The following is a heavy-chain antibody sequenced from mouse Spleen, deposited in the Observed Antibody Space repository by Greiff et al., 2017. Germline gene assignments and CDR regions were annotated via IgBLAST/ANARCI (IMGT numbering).Heavy chain of an antibody. J-gene: IGHJ4*01. V-gene: IGHV1-62-2*01. D-gene: IGHD2-12*01. CDR3: ARHEDYYRTDYYAMDY. CDR1: GYTFTEYT. Sequence: QVQLKQSGAELVKPGASVKLSCKASGYTFTEYTIHWVKQRSGQGLEWIGWFYPGSGSIKYNEKFKDKATLTADKSSSTVYMELSRLTSEDSAVYFCARHEDYYRTDYYAMDYWGQGTSVTVSS. CDR2: FYPGSGSI.